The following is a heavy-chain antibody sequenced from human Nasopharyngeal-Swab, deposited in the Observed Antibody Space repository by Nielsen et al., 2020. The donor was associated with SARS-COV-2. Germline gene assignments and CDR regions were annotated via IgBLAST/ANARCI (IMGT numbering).Heavy chain of an antibody. J-gene: IGHJ4*02. D-gene: IGHD2-21*02. CDR3: VRDPTSIVVVTAIPGGFDY. Sequence: WIRQPPGKGLEWVSYISSSGSTIYYADSVKGRFTISRDNAKNSLYLQMNSLRAEDAAVYYCVRDPTSIVVVTAIPGGFDYWGQGTLVTVSS. V-gene: IGHV3-48*03. CDR2: ISSSGSTI.